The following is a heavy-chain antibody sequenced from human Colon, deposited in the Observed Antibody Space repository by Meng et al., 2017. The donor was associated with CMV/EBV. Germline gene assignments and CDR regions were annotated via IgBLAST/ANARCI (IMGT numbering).Heavy chain of an antibody. J-gene: IGHJ5*02. V-gene: IGHV3-74*01. CDR1: GFTFSSYS. CDR3: ARDQGWFDP. CDR2: INSDGSST. Sequence: GESLKISCAASGFTFSSYSMNWVRQAPGKGLVWVSRINSDGSSTSYADSVKGRFTISRDNAKNTLYLQMNSLRAEDTAVYYCARDQGWFDPWGQGTLVTVSS.